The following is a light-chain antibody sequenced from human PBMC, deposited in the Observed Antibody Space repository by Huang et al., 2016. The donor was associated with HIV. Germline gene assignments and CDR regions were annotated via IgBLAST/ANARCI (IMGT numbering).Light chain of an antibody. Sequence: EIVLTQSPGTLSLSPGERATLSCRASQSVNSGYLAWYQQKPGQAPRLLIYGASSRATGIPGRVRGSGSGTDFTLTISRLQPEDFAVYFCQQYGSSPGTFGQGTKVEMK. CDR2: GAS. CDR3: QQYGSSPGT. CDR1: QSVNSGY. V-gene: IGKV3-20*01. J-gene: IGKJ1*01.